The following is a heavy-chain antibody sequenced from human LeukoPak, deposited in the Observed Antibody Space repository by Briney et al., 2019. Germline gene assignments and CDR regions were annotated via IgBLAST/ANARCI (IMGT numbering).Heavy chain of an antibody. CDR2: IIPIFGTA. CDR3: ASRPAEYPNIVVVPAAPYWYFDL. D-gene: IGHD2-2*01. V-gene: IGHV1-69*13. J-gene: IGHJ2*01. CDR1: GGTFSSYA. Sequence: ASVKVSYKASGGTFSSYAISWVRQAPGQGLEWMGGIIPIFGTANYAQKFQGRVTITADESTSTAYMELSSLRSEDTAVYYCASRPAEYPNIVVVPAAPYWYFDLWGRGTLVTVSS.